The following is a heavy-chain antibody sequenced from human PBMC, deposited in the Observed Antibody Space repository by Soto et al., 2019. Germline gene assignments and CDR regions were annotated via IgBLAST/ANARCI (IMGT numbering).Heavy chain of an antibody. V-gene: IGHV3-53*01. D-gene: IGHD5-18*01. CDR3: ARRTAPVRYGAYYFDL. CDR1: GFIVNINH. J-gene: IGHJ4*02. Sequence: EEQLVESGGGLIQPGGSLRLSCAASGFIVNINHISWVRQAPGKGLEYISAIYSGGNKYYADSVKGRFTISRDNSKNAVYLQMNSLRAEDTAVYYCARRTAPVRYGAYYFDLWGQGALVTVSS. CDR2: IYSGGNK.